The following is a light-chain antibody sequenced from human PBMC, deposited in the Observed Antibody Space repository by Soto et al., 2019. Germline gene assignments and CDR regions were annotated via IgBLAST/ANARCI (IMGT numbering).Light chain of an antibody. CDR2: GAS. CDR1: QSVGSN. Sequence: EIVMTQSPATLSVSPGERATLSYRASQSVGSNLAWYQQKPGQAPRVLIYGASTRATGIPARFSGSGSGAEFTLTISSLQSEDFALYYCQQYNHWPLTFGGGTKV. CDR3: QQYNHWPLT. J-gene: IGKJ4*01. V-gene: IGKV3-15*01.